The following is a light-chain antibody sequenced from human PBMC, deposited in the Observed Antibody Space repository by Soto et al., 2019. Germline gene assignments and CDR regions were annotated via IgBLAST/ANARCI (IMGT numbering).Light chain of an antibody. J-gene: IGKJ1*01. CDR2: DAS. Sequence: DIQMTQSPSTLSASVGDRFTITCRASQSIRPWLVWYQQEQGEPPKLLIYDASSLQSGVPSRFSGSGSGTEFTLTISRLQPDDFATYYCQQYSTPWTFGQGTKVEIK. CDR1: QSIRPW. CDR3: QQYSTPWT. V-gene: IGKV1-5*01.